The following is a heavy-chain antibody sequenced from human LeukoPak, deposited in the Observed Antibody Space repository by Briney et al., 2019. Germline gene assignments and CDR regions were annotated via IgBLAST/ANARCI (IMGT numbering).Heavy chain of an antibody. Sequence: SSETLSLTCAVYGGSFSGYYWSWIRQPPGKGMEWIGEINHSGSTNYNPSLKCRVTISVDTSKNQFSLKLSSVTAADTAVYYCARGYGSGDSDAFDIWAKGQWSPSLQ. CDR1: GGSFSGYY. CDR3: ARGYGSGDSDAFDI. V-gene: IGHV4-34*01. CDR2: INHSGST. J-gene: IGHJ3*02. D-gene: IGHD3-10*01.